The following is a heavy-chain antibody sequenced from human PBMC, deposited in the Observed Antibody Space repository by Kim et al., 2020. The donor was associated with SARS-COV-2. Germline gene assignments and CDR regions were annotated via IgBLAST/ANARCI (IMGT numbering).Heavy chain of an antibody. J-gene: IGHJ6*02. Sequence: GGSLRLSCAASGFTLNSYTMHWVRQAPGKGLEWVALISYDGNDGSNKYYADSVKGRFTISRDNSKNTLLLQMSSLRPEDTAVYYCTRRGPRYRYGPHATPSYYFAMDVWGQGTTVTVSS. V-gene: IGHV3-30-3*01. CDR1: GFTLNSYT. CDR2: ISYDGNDGSNK. D-gene: IGHD5-18*01. CDR3: TRRGPRYRYGPHATPSYYFAMDV.